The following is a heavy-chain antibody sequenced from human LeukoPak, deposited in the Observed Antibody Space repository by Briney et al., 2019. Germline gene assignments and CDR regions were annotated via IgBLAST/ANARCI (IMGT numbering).Heavy chain of an antibody. CDR3: ARVYSSSDPKFDY. CDR2: IYYSGST. CDR1: GGSLSSYY. D-gene: IGHD6-6*01. V-gene: IGHV4-59*01. Sequence: SETLSLTCRVSGGSLSSYYWSWIRQPPGKGVEGMGYIYYSGSTSYNPSLTSGGTISVDTSNTQFSLRLSSVTPADTAVYYCARVYSSSDPKFDYWGQGTLVTVSS. J-gene: IGHJ4*02.